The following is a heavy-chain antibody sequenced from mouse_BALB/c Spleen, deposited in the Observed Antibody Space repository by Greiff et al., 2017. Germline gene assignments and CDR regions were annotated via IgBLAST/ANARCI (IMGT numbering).Heavy chain of an antibody. Sequence: EVKLVESGGGLVQPGGSLRLTCATSGFTFTDYYMSWVRQPPGKALEWLGFIRNKANGYTTEYSASVKGRFTISRDNSQSILYLQMNTLRAEDSATYYCARAPYGSSYGWFAYWGQGTLVTVSA. D-gene: IGHD1-1*01. J-gene: IGHJ3*01. CDR2: IRNKANGYTT. CDR1: GFTFTDYY. V-gene: IGHV7-3*02. CDR3: ARAPYGSSYGWFAY.